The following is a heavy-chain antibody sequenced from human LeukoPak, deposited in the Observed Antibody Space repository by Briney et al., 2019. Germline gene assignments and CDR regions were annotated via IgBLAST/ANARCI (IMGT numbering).Heavy chain of an antibody. J-gene: IGHJ3*02. D-gene: IGHD5-24*01. CDR3: ARATITMAVGVPADSFDI. Sequence: PSETLSLTCTVSGGSISSGDYYWSWIRQPPGKCLEWIGYIYYSGSTYYNPSLKSRVTISVDTSKNQFSLEMSSVTAADAAVYYCARATITMAVGVPADSFDIWGQGTVVTVSS. CDR2: IYYSGST. V-gene: IGHV4-30-4*08. CDR1: GGSISSGDYY.